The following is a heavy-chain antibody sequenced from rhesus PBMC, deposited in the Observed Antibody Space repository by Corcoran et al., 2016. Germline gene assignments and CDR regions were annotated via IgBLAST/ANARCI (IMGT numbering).Heavy chain of an antibody. J-gene: IGHJ4*01. D-gene: IGHD3-16*01. CDR3: AKVLYSTSL. CDR2: ISSDGAGT. Sequence: EVQLVESGGGLVQPGGSLRLSCAASGFAFSSFGMTWGRPAPGKGLEYVSHISSDGAGTYYPDSVKGRFTISRDNSKNTVSLQMNSLRSEDTAVYYCAKVLYSTSLWGQGVMVTVSS. V-gene: IGHV3S5*01. CDR1: GFAFSSFG.